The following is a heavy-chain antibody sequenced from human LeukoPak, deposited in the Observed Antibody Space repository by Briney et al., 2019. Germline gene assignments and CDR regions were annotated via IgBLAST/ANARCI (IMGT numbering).Heavy chain of an antibody. D-gene: IGHD3-10*01. CDR3: ARDRITMVRGVIITSYFDY. V-gene: IGHV3-23*01. CDR1: GFTFSSYA. CDR2: ISGSGGST. J-gene: IGHJ4*02. Sequence: GGSLRLSCAASGFTFSSYAMSWVRQAPGKGLEWVSAISGSGGSTYYADSVKGRFTISRDNSKNTLYLQMNSLRAEDTAVYYCARDRITMVRGVIITSYFDYWGQGTLVTVSS.